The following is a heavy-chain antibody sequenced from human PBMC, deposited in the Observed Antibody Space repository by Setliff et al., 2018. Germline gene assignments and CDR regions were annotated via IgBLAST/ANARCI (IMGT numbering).Heavy chain of an antibody. Sequence: PGGSLRLSCVASGLIFSNNWMSWVRQAPGKGLEWVTNINKDGSERNYGDSVKGRFTISRDNAKNSVYLQMNSLRTDDTAVYYCVPQGPGYGNGWWTNWFDPWGQGTLVTVSS. CDR2: INKDGSER. V-gene: IGHV3-7*03. CDR3: VPQGPGYGNGWWTNWFDP. J-gene: IGHJ5*02. CDR1: GLIFSNNW. D-gene: IGHD6-19*01.